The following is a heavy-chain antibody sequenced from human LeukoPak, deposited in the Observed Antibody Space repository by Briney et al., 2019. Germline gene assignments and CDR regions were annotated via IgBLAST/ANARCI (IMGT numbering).Heavy chain of an antibody. CDR1: GYTFTSYA. CDR2: IRPYNDDT. D-gene: IGHD4-17*01. V-gene: IGHV1-18*04. CDR3: AREGSYGDYLTLDY. J-gene: IGHJ4*02. Sequence: GASVKVSFTTSGYTFTSYAITWLRQTPGQGLEWMGWIRPYNDDTNYAQNFQARVAMTADTSTKTVYMELRSLTSDDTAVYFCAREGSYGDYLTLDYWGQGTLVTVSS.